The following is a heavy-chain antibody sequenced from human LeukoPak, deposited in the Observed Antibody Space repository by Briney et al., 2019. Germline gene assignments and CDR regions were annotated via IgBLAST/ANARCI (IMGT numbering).Heavy chain of an antibody. D-gene: IGHD2-15*01. CDR1: GFTFTSSA. CDR3: AAGWVCSGGSCYYYFDY. Sequence: GTSVKVSCNASGFTFTSSAMQWVRQARGQRHEWIGWIVVGSGNTNYAEKFQERVTITRDMSTSTAYMELSSLRSEDTAVYYCAAGWVCSGGSCYYYFDYWGQGTLVTVSS. J-gene: IGHJ4*02. CDR2: IVVGSGNT. V-gene: IGHV1-58*02.